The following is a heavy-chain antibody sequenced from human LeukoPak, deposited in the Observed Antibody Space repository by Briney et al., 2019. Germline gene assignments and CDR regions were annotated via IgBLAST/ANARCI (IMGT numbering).Heavy chain of an antibody. CDR2: IYYSGST. D-gene: IGHD3-16*01. V-gene: IGHV4-59*01. J-gene: IGHJ6*02. CDR3: ARARTGGYGMDV. CDR1: GGSISSYY. Sequence: PSETLSLTCTVSGGSISSYYWSWIRQPPGKGLEWIGYIYYSGSTNYNPSLKSRVTISVDTSKNQFSLKLSSVTAADTAVYYCARARTGGYGMDVWGQGTTVTVSS.